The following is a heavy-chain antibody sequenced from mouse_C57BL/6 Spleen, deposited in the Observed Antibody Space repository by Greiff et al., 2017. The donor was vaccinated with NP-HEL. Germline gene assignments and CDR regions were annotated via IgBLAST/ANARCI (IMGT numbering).Heavy chain of an antibody. V-gene: IGHV1-55*01. Sequence: QVQLQQPGAELVKPGASVKMSCKASGYTFTSYWITWVKQRPGQGLEWIGDIYPGSGSTNYNEKFKSKATLTVDTSSSTAYMQLSSLTYVGSAVYNCAREYYCSGYFDSWGQGTTLTVSS. J-gene: IGHJ2*01. CDR3: AREYYCSGYFDS. CDR1: GYTFTSYW. D-gene: IGHD1-1*01. CDR2: IYPGSGST.